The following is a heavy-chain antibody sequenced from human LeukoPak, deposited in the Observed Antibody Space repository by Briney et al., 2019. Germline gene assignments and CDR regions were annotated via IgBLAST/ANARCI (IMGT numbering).Heavy chain of an antibody. D-gene: IGHD3-22*01. V-gene: IGHV3-23*01. CDR2: ISGSGGRT. J-gene: IGHJ4*02. CDR3: AKGSYYDSSGSFYFDY. Sequence: GGSLRLSCAASGFTFYKFVMTWVRQAPGSGLEWVSSISGSGGRTYYADSVKGRFTISRDNSKNTLYVQVNSLGTEDTAAYYCAKGSYYDSSGSFYFDYWGQGTLVTVSS. CDR1: GFTFYKFV.